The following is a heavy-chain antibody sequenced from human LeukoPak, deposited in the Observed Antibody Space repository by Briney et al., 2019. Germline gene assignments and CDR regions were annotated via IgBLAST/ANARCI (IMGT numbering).Heavy chain of an antibody. CDR1: GFTFSTYA. J-gene: IGHJ3*02. V-gene: IGHV3-21*01. CDR3: AKGTYDSSAFDI. D-gene: IGHD3-22*01. Sequence: GGSLRLSCAASGFTFSTYAMNWVRQAPGKGLEWVSSISSSSSYIYYADSVKGRFTISRDNAKNSLYLQMNSLRAEDTAVYYCAKGTYDSSAFDIWGQGTMVTVSS. CDR2: ISSSSSYI.